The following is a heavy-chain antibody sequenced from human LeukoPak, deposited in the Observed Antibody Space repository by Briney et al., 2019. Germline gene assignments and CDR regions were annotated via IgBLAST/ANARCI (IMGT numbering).Heavy chain of an antibody. Sequence: GGSLRLSCAASGFTFSDHYMDWVRQAPGKGLEWVSAISGSGGSTYYADSVKGRFTISRDNSKNTLYLQMNSLRAEDTAVYYCAKDGTAAAGDWGQGTLVTVSS. CDR2: ISGSGGST. J-gene: IGHJ4*02. V-gene: IGHV3-23*01. D-gene: IGHD6-13*01. CDR3: AKDGTAAAGD. CDR1: GFTFSDHY.